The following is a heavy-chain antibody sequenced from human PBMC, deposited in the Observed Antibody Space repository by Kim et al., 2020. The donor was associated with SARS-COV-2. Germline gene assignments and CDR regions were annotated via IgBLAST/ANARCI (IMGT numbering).Heavy chain of an antibody. D-gene: IGHD3-22*01. CDR1: GYTFTSYY. Sequence: ASVKVSCKASGYTFTSYYMHWVRQAPGQGLEWMGIINPSGASTSYAQKFQGRVTMTRDTSTSTVYMELSSLRSEDTAVYYCATGGVIGPITLIVVVTPTAYYFDYWGQGTLVTVSS. CDR2: INPSGAST. V-gene: IGHV1-46*01. CDR3: ATGGVIGPITLIVVVTPTAYYFDY. J-gene: IGHJ4*02.